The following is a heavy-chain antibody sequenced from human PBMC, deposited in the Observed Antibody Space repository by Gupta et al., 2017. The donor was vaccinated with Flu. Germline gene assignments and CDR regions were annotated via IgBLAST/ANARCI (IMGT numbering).Heavy chain of an antibody. Sequence: QVQLQESGPGLVKPSETLSLTCTVSGGSISSYYWSWIRQPPGKGLEWIGYIYYSGSTNYNPSLKSRVTISVDTSKNQFSLKLSSVTAADTAVYYCARDPTLETSDCGGDCLPNYYFDYWGQGTLVTASS. CDR2: IYYSGST. D-gene: IGHD2-21*02. CDR3: ARDPTLETSDCGGDCLPNYYFDY. J-gene: IGHJ4*02. V-gene: IGHV4-59*01. CDR1: GGSISSYY.